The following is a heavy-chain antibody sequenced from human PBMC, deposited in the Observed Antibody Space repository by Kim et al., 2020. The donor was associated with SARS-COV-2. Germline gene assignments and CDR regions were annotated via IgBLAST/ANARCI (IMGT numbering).Heavy chain of an antibody. Sequence: SETLSLTCAVYDGSFSGYYWSWIRQPPGKGLEWIGEINHSGSTNYNPSLKNRVTISVDTSKNQFSLKLSSVTAADTAVYYYARCLRMSRPLLITMFYSQNWFDPWGQGTLVTVSS. V-gene: IGHV4-34*01. CDR2: INHSGST. CDR1: DGSFSGYY. CDR3: ARCLRMSRPLLITMFYSQNWFDP. D-gene: IGHD3-9*01. J-gene: IGHJ5*02.